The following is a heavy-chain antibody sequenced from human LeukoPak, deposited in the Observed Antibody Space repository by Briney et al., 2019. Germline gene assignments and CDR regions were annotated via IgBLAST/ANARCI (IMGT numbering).Heavy chain of an antibody. J-gene: IGHJ3*02. CDR1: GFTISSDY. D-gene: IGHD2-15*01. Sequence: GGSLRLSCAASGFTISSDYMTWVRQAPGKGLEWVSVIYNTGGTKYADSVRGRFTISRDNSKNTLYLQMNSLRAEDTAVYYCARDQDVYCSGGSCTAFDIWGQGTMVTVSS. CDR3: ARDQDVYCSGGSCTAFDI. CDR2: IYNTGGT. V-gene: IGHV3-66*01.